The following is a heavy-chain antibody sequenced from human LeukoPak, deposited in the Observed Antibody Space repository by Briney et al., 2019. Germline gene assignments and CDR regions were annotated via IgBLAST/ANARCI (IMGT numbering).Heavy chain of an antibody. D-gene: IGHD3-3*01. J-gene: IGHJ3*01. CDR1: GGSISIYY. CDR3: ARLSAAVHLGAFDL. CDR2: IFTSGIT. V-gene: IGHV4-4*07. Sequence: SETLSLTCTVSGGSISIYYWNWIRQPAGKGLEWIGRIFTSGITNYDPSLKSRVTMSVDTSKNQFSLNLTSVTAADTAVYYCARLSAAVHLGAFDLWGQGTMVTVSS.